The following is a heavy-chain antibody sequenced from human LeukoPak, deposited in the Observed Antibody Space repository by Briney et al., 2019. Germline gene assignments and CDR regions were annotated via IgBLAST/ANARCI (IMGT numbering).Heavy chain of an antibody. CDR1: GGSFSGYY. Sequence: SETLSLTCAVYGGSFSGYYWSWIRQPPGKGLEWIGEINHSGSTNYNPSLKSRVTMSVDTSKNQFSLKLSSVTAADTAVYYCARDRDFWSGYSDYWGQGTLVTVSS. CDR2: INHSGST. J-gene: IGHJ4*02. V-gene: IGHV4-34*01. CDR3: ARDRDFWSGYSDY. D-gene: IGHD3-3*01.